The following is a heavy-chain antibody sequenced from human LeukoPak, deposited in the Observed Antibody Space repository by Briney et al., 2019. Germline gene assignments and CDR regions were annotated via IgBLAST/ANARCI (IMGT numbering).Heavy chain of an antibody. CDR2: INHSGST. V-gene: IGHV4-34*01. CDR3: ARGPPLWFGESFLCM. CDR1: GGSFSGYY. D-gene: IGHD3-10*01. Sequence: PSETLSLTCAVYGGSFSGYYWSWIRQPPGKGLEWIGEINHSGSTNYNPPLKSRVTISVDTSKNQFSLKLSSVTAADTAVYYCARGPPLWFGESFLCMWGQGTLVTVSS. J-gene: IGHJ4*02.